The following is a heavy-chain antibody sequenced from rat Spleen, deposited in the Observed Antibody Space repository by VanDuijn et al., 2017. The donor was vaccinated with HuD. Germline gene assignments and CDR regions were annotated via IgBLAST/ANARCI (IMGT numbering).Heavy chain of an antibody. CDR2: ISYGDSFGHSST. CDR1: GITFNNFW. Sequence: EVELVESGGGRVQPGRSLRLSCVASGITFNNFWMTWIRQAPGKGLEWVATISYGDSFGHSSTYYRDSVKGRFTISRDNAKSTLSLQMDSLRSEDTATYYCARRHYGYTDYFDYWGQGVMVTVSS. CDR3: ARRHYGYTDYFDY. V-gene: IGHV5-31*01. D-gene: IGHD1-9*01. J-gene: IGHJ2*01.